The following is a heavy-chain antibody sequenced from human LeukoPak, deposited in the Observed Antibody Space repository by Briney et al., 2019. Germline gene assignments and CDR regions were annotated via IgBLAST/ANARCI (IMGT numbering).Heavy chain of an antibody. Sequence: GGSLRLSCAASGFTFSSYSMNWVRQAPGKGLEWVSSISSSSSYIYYADSVKGRFTISRDNAKNSLYLQMNGLRAEDTAVYYCATISGGIAAAGQNWFDPWGQGTLVTVSS. CDR3: ATISGGIAAAGQNWFDP. CDR2: ISSSSSYI. V-gene: IGHV3-21*01. CDR1: GFTFSSYS. J-gene: IGHJ5*02. D-gene: IGHD6-13*01.